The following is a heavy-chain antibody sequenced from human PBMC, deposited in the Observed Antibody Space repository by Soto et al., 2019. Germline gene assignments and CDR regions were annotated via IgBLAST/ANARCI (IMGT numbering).Heavy chain of an antibody. Sequence: SETLSLTCAVSGGSINSAYYWGWIRQPPGKGLEWIGSIYYSGSTSYNPSLKSRVTISADTSKNQFSLNLNSVTAADTAVYYCARPYRRRSYLGIDFWGLAILRTVSS. CDR3: ARPYRRRSYLGIDF. CDR1: GGSINSAYY. CDR2: IYYSGST. D-gene: IGHD3-22*01. V-gene: IGHV4-39*01. J-gene: IGHJ4*02.